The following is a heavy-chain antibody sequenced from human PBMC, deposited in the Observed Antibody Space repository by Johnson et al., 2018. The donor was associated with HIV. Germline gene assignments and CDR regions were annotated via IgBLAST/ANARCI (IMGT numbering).Heavy chain of an antibody. CDR3: ARERARQELGLDGALDI. CDR1: GFTFDEYG. Sequence: VQLVESGGGVVQPGGSLRLSCAASGFTFDEYGMHWVRQAPGKGLEWVAVIWYDGSNKYYADSVKGRFTISRDNSKNTLYLQMNSLRAEDTAVYYCARERARQELGLDGALDIWGQGTTVSVS. D-gene: IGHD6-13*01. V-gene: IGHV3-33*08. CDR2: IWYDGSNK. J-gene: IGHJ3*02.